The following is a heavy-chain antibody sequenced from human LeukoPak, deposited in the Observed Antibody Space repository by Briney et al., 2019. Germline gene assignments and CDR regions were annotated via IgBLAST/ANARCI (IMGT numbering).Heavy chain of an antibody. J-gene: IGHJ4*02. V-gene: IGHV1-2*02. CDR1: GYTFTSYD. D-gene: IGHD6-19*01. Sequence: ASVKVSCKASGYTFTSYDINWVRQATGQGLEWMGWINPNSGGTNYAQEFQGRVTMARDTSISTAYLELSRLRSDDTAVYYCAREAVGQYSSGWYDYWGQGTLVTVSS. CDR2: INPNSGGT. CDR3: AREAVGQYSSGWYDY.